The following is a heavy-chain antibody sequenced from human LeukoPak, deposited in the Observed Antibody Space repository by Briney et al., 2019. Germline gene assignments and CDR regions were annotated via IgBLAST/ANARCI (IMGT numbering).Heavy chain of an antibody. CDR3: ARSSPTPYGGANFDY. J-gene: IGHJ4*02. CDR2: ISSSGSTI. V-gene: IGHV3-48*03. Sequence: GGSLRLSCAASGFTFSSYEMNWVRQAPGKGLEWVSYISSSGSTIYYADSVKGRFTISRDNAKNSLYLQMNSLRAEDTAVYYCARSSPTPYGGANFDYWGQGTLVTVSS. D-gene: IGHD4-23*01. CDR1: GFTFSSYE.